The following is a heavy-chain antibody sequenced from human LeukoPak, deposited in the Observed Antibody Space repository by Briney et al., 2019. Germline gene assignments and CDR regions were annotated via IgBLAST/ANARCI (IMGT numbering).Heavy chain of an antibody. J-gene: IGHJ5*02. V-gene: IGHV1-2*02. Sequence: ASVKVSCKASGHIFTGYYIHWVRQAPGQGLEWMGWINPNSGDTSYAQKFQGRVTMTSDTSISTAYMELSKLRSDDTALYYCARGGQVIMDNWFDPWGQGTLVTVSS. CDR2: INPNSGDT. CDR3: ARGGQVIMDNWFDP. D-gene: IGHD3-10*01. CDR1: GHIFTGYY.